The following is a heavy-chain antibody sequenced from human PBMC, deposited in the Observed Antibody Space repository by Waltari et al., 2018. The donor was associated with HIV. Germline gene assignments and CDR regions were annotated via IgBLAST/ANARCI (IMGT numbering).Heavy chain of an antibody. J-gene: IGHJ4*02. Sequence: EVQLVESGGGLVQPGGSMRLSCSASGFTFSSYLMSWGRQAPGKGLEGVANIKQDGSEKYYVDSVNGRFTISRDNAENSLYLQMNSLRAEDTAVYYCARGGFYGSGSKVNWGQGTLVTVSS. V-gene: IGHV3-7*04. CDR1: GFTFSSYL. CDR3: ARGGFYGSGSKVN. CDR2: IKQDGSEK. D-gene: IGHD3-10*01.